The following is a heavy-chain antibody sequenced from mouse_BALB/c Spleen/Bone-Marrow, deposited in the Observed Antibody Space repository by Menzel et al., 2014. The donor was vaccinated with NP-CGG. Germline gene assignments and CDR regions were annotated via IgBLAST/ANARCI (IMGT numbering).Heavy chain of an antibody. V-gene: IGHV5-4*02. CDR3: ARYGSSPYAMDY. Sequence: EVKLEESGGDLVKPGGSLKLSCAASGFTFSDYYMYWVRQTPEKRLEWVATISDGGSYTYYPDSVKGRFTISRDNAKNNLYLQMSSLKSEDTAMYYCARYGSSPYAMDYWGQGTSVTVSS. J-gene: IGHJ4*01. D-gene: IGHD1-1*01. CDR2: ISDGGSYT. CDR1: GFTFSDYY.